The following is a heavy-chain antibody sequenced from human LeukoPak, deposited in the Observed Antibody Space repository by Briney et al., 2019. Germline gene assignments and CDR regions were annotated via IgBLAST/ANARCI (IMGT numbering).Heavy chain of an antibody. CDR1: GYTLTELS. D-gene: IGHD6-13*01. V-gene: IGHV1-24*01. J-gene: IGHJ4*02. CDR3: ATDLEDAAAGTWGMDS. Sequence: ASVKVSCKVSGYTLTELSMHWVRQAPGKGLEWMGGFDPEDGETIYAQKFQGRVTMTEDTSTDTAYMELSSLRSEDTAVYYCATDLEDAAAGTWGMDSWGQGTLVTVSS. CDR2: FDPEDGET.